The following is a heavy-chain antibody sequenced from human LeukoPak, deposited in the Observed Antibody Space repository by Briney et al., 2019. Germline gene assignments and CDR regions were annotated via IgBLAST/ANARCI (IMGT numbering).Heavy chain of an antibody. Sequence: LRLSCAASGFTFSSYAMHWVRQPPGKGLEWIGYIYHSGSTYYNPSLKSRVTISVDRSKNQFSLKLSSVTAADTAVYYCARDNPYTEAYYYYMDVWGKGTTVTVSS. CDR1: GFTFSSYAM. D-gene: IGHD5-18*01. J-gene: IGHJ6*03. V-gene: IGHV4-30-2*01. CDR2: IYHSGST. CDR3: ARDNPYTEAYYYYMDV.